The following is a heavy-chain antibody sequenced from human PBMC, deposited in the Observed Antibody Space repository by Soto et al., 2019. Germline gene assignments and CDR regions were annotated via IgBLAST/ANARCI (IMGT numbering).Heavy chain of an antibody. CDR1: GYTFTSYG. CDR3: ARAYYYGSGSYYYFDY. Sequence: QVQLVQSGAEVKKPGASVKVSCKASGYTFTSYGISWVRQAPGQGLEWMGWISAYNGNTNYAQKLQGRVTMTTDTXTXXAYMEMRSLRSDDTAVYYCARAYYYGSGSYYYFDYWGQGTLVTVSS. D-gene: IGHD3-10*01. J-gene: IGHJ4*02. V-gene: IGHV1-18*01. CDR2: ISAYNGNT.